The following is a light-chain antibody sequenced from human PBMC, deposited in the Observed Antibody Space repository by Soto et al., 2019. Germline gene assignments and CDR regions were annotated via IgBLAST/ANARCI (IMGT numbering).Light chain of an antibody. CDR3: QQYGSSGT. Sequence: ILLPPSPATLSLTPGERAPLSCRASQSVSSYLAWYQQKPGQAPRLLIYGASNRATGIPDRFSGSGSGTDFTLTISRLEPEDFAVYYCQQYGSSGTFGQGTKVDIK. J-gene: IGKJ1*01. CDR2: GAS. V-gene: IGKV3-20*01. CDR1: QSVSSY.